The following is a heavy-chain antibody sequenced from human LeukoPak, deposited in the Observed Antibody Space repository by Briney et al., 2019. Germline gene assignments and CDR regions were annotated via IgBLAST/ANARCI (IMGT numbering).Heavy chain of an antibody. CDR3: AKVPYSDYGSGRPPFMDV. CDR1: GFTFSDYA. CDR2: VSYSGSST. Sequence: PGGSLRLSCGASGFTFSDYAVRWVRQAPGRGLDLVSTVSYSGSSTYYADSVKGRFTISRHNSKNTLYLQMDSLGVEDTAIYYCAKVPYSDYGSGRPPFMDVWGQGTTVAVSS. D-gene: IGHD3-10*01. J-gene: IGHJ6*02. V-gene: IGHV3-23*01.